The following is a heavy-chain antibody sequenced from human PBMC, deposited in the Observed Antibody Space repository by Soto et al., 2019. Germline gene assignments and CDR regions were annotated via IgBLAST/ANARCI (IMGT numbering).Heavy chain of an antibody. J-gene: IGHJ5*02. D-gene: IGHD4-17*01. CDR3: ASPPTNLDYDDDTWFDP. Sequence: PGGSLRLSCAASGFTFSSDWMHRVRQAPGKGLVWVSRINTDGSGTTYADSVKGRFTISRDNAKNMVYLQMDSLRAEDTAVYYCASPPTNLDYDDDTWFDPWGQGTLVTVSS. V-gene: IGHV3-74*01. CDR1: GFTFSSDW. CDR2: INTDGSGT.